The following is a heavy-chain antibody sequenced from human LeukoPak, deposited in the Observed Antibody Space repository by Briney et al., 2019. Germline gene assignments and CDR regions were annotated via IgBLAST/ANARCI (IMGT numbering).Heavy chain of an antibody. CDR3: ARRDDEGWFDP. V-gene: IGHV4-61*01. J-gene: IGHJ5*02. CDR2: IYYSGST. Sequence: SETLSLTCTVSGDSFSSVTDYWAWIRQPPGKGLEWIGYIYYSGSTNYNPSLKSRVTISVDTSKNQFSLKLSSVTAADTAVYYCARRDDEGWFDPWGQGTLVTVSS. CDR1: GDSFSSVTDY.